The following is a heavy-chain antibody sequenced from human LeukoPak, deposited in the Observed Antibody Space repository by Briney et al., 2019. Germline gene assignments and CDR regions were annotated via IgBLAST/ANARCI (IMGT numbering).Heavy chain of an antibody. CDR2: ISSDGSAI. J-gene: IGHJ4*02. CDR3: AREVAYTGYDFGLDY. V-gene: IGHV3-48*03. D-gene: IGHD5-12*01. Sequence: GGSLRLSCVASGFTSRSYEMNWVRQAPGKGLEWLSYISSDGSAIYYADSVKGRFTISRDNAKNSLFLQMNSLRAEDTSIYYCAREVAYTGYDFGLDYWGQGTLVTVSS. CDR1: GFTSRSYE.